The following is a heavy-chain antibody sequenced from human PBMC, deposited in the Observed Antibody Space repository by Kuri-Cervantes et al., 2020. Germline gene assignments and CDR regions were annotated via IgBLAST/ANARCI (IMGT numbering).Heavy chain of an antibody. CDR1: GFTFDDYA. CDR2: IYWNSGSI. V-gene: IGHV3-9*01. D-gene: IGHD3-3*01. J-gene: IGHJ2*01. CDR3: ARGDFWGYFDL. Sequence: SLKISCAASGFTFDDYAMHWVRQAPGEGLEWVTNIYWNSGSIAYVDSVKGRFTISRDNAKNSLYLQMNSLRAEDTAVYYCARGDFWGYFDLWGRGTLVTVSS.